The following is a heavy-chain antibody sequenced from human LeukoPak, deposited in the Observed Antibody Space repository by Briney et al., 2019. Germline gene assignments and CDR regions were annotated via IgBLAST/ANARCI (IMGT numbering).Heavy chain of an antibody. Sequence: ASVKVSCKASGYTFTSDDINWVRQATGQGVEWMGWMNPNSGNTGYAQKFQGRVTMTRNTSISTAYMELSSLRSEDTAVYYCARGLSISYDSSGYYSGSDPWGQGTLVTVSS. J-gene: IGHJ5*02. V-gene: IGHV1-8*01. CDR3: ARGLSISYDSSGYYSGSDP. CDR2: MNPNSGNT. CDR1: GYTFTSDD. D-gene: IGHD3-22*01.